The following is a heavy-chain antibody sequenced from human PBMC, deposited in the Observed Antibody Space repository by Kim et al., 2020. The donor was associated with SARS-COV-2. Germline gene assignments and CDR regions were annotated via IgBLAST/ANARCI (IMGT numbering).Heavy chain of an antibody. Sequence: ASVKVSCKASGYTFTGYGIHWVRQAPGQRLEWMGWINDGNGNTKYSQTFQGRVSITRDTSASTGYMELSRLRSEDTAVYFCARGSTGTTLGLFDNWAQGT. V-gene: IGHV1-3*01. CDR1: GYTFTGYG. J-gene: IGHJ4*02. D-gene: IGHD1-1*01. CDR3: ARGSTGTTLGLFDN. CDR2: INDGNGNT.